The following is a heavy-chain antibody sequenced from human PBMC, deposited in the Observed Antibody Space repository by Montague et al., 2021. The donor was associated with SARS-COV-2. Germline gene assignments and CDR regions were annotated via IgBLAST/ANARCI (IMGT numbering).Heavy chain of an antibody. V-gene: IGHV4-39*01. J-gene: IGHJ3*02. D-gene: IGHD3-3*01. CDR3: ARHSGRDTIFGVITIPDAFDI. Sequence: SETLSLTCTVSGGSISSSSHEWGWIHQPPGKGLDWIGSIYYSGSTYYKPSLKSRVTIYVDTSKNQFSLKLSSVTAADTAVYYCARHSGRDTIFGVITIPDAFDIWGQGTTVTVSS. CDR2: IYYSGST. CDR1: GGSISSSSHE.